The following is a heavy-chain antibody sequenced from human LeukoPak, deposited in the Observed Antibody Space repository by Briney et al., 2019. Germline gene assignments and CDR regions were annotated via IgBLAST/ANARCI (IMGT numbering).Heavy chain of an antibody. CDR3: ARGRGIAAAGRWFDP. CDR1: GGSISSYY. D-gene: IGHD6-13*01. V-gene: IGHV4-59*01. Sequence: SETLSLTCTVSGGSISSYYWSWIRQPPGKGLEWIGYIYYSGSTNYNPSPKSRVTISVDTSKNQFSLKLSSVTAADTAVYYCARGRGIAAAGRWFDPWGQGTLVTVSS. J-gene: IGHJ5*02. CDR2: IYYSGST.